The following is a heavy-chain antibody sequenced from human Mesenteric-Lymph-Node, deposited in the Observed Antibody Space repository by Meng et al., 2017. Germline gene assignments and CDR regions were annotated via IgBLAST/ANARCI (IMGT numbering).Heavy chain of an antibody. D-gene: IGHD1-1*01. CDR3: ARDIRNNWHVYFDY. V-gene: IGHV1-18*01. J-gene: IGHJ4*02. CDR2: ISPYNGNT. CDR1: GYTFTSYC. Sequence: ASVTVSCQASGYTFTSYCISWVRQAPGQGLEWMGWISPYNGNTNYAQKLQGRVTMTTDTSTSTVYMELRSLRSDDTAVYYCARDIRNNWHVYFDYWGQGTLVTVSS.